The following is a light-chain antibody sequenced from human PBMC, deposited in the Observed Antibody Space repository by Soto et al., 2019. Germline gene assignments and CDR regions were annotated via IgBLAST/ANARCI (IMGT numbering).Light chain of an antibody. J-gene: IGKJ5*01. CDR3: QQGSNWPIT. Sequence: EIVLTQSPATLSLSPGERATLSCRASQSVSSSLAWYQQKPGQAPRLLIYDASNRATGIPARFSGSGSGTDFTLTISSLEAEDFAVYYCQQGSNWPITFGQGTRLEI. CDR2: DAS. V-gene: IGKV3-11*01. CDR1: QSVSSS.